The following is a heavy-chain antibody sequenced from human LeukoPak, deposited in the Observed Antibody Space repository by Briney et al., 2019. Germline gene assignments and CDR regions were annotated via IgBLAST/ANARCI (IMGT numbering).Heavy chain of an antibody. Sequence: PSETLSLTCTVSGGSISSSSYYWGWIRQPPGKGLEWIGSIYYSGSTYYNPSLKSRVTISVDTSKNQFSLKLSSVTAADTAVYYCARHPGDYGSGSYCFDYWGQRTLVTVSS. CDR1: GGSISSSSYY. J-gene: IGHJ4*02. V-gene: IGHV4-39*01. CDR2: IYYSGST. CDR3: ARHPGDYGSGSYCFDY. D-gene: IGHD3-10*01.